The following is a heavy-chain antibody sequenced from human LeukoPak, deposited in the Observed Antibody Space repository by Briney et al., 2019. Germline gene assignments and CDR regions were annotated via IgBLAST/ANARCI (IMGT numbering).Heavy chain of an antibody. CDR1: GGSISSSSYY. CDR2: ISYSGIT. Sequence: SETLSLTCTVSGGSISSSSYYWGWIRQPPGKGLEWIGSISYSGITYYNPSLKSRVTISLDTSKNQFSLKLSSVTAADAAVYYCASIPTGGYAFDIWGRGTMVTVSS. J-gene: IGHJ3*02. D-gene: IGHD3-16*01. V-gene: IGHV4-39*07. CDR3: ASIPTGGYAFDI.